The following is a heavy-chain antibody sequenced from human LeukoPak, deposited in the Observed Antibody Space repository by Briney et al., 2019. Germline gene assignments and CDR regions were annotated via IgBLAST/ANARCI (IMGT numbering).Heavy chain of an antibody. CDR2: IKQDESEK. J-gene: IGHJ2*01. CDR3: ARTVGYWFFDL. CDR1: GFTLSTYW. D-gene: IGHD1-26*01. Sequence: GSLRLSSIASGFTLSTYWMTWVRRAPGKGLEWVANIKQDESEKNCLDSVKGRFTISRDNTRNSLYLQMNSLTVEDTAVYYCARTVGYWFFDLWGRGTLVTVSS. V-gene: IGHV3-7*01.